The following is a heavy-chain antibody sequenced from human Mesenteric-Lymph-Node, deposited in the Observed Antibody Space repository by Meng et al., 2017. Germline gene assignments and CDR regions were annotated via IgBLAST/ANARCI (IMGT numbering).Heavy chain of an antibody. CDR2: IRSKAYGGTT. CDR3: TREADIVVVPAAITGWFYFGY. Sequence: GGSLRLSCTASGFTFGDYAMSWFRQAPGKGLEWVGFIRSKAYGGTTEYAASVKGRFTISRDDSKSIAYLQMNSLKTEDTAVYYCTREADIVVVPAAITGWFYFGYWGQGTLVTVSS. D-gene: IGHD2-2*01. J-gene: IGHJ4*02. V-gene: IGHV3-49*03. CDR1: GFTFGDYA.